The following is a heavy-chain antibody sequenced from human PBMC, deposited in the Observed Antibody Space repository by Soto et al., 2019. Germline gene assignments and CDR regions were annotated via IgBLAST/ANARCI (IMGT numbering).Heavy chain of an antibody. CDR2: ISAANGNT. D-gene: IGHD3-10*01. Sequence: QVQLVQSGAEVKKPGASVKVSCRASGYTFTTYEIHWVRQAPGQELEWMGWISAANGNTKYSQKFQGRLTITRDTPASTAYMELSSLRSEDTAVYYCARYYLGLGVWGTGTTVTVPS. J-gene: IGHJ6*04. CDR1: GYTFTTYE. V-gene: IGHV1-3*01. CDR3: ARYYLGLGV.